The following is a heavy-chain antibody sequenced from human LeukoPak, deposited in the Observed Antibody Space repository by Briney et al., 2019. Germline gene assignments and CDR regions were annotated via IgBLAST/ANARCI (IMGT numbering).Heavy chain of an antibody. CDR3: ARDSSGRRNWFDP. D-gene: IGHD6-19*01. J-gene: IGHJ5*02. Sequence: ASVKVSCKASGYTFTGYYMHWVRQAPGQGLEWMGWINPNSGGTNYAQKFQGRVTMTRDTSISTAYMELSRLRSDDTAVYYCARDSSGRRNWFDPWGQGTLVTVSS. CDR1: GYTFTGYY. V-gene: IGHV1-2*02. CDR2: INPNSGGT.